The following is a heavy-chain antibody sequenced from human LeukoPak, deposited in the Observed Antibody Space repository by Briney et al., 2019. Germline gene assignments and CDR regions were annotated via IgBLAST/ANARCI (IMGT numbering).Heavy chain of an antibody. D-gene: IGHD1-26*01. CDR1: GFTFTTYG. J-gene: IGHJ2*01. CDR3: ARDRGSYWYFDL. V-gene: IGHV3-64*01. CDR2: ISSNGGST. Sequence: GGTLRLSCSASGFTFTTYGMNWVRQAPGKGLEYVSAISSNGGSTYYANSVKGRFTISRDNSKNTLYLQMGSLRAEDMAVYYCARDRGSYWYFDLWGRGTLVTVSS.